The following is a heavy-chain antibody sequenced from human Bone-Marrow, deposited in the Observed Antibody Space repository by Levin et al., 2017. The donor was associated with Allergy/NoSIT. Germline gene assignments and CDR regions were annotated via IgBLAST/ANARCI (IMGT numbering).Heavy chain of an antibody. V-gene: IGHV2-5*02. Sequence: ASGPTLVKPTQTLTLTCTFSGFSFNTRGVGVGWIRQPPGKALEWLALIYWDDDQRYSPSLKSRLTITKDTSKNQVVLTMTNVDPVDTATYYCAHTAPPLYGDYYFEAFDVWGQGTVVTVSS. D-gene: IGHD4-17*01. CDR2: IYWDDDQ. CDR3: AHTAPPLYGDYYFEAFDV. CDR1: GFSFNTRGVG. J-gene: IGHJ3*01.